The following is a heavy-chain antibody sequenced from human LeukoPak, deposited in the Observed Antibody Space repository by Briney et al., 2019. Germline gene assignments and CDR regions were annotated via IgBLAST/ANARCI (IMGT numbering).Heavy chain of an antibody. Sequence: ASVKVSCKASGYTFTSYGISWVRQAPGQGLEWMGWISAYNGNTNYAQKLQGRVTMTTDTSTSTAYMVLRSLRSDDTAVYYCAASRGYYDSSGYFYFDYWGQGTLVTVSS. J-gene: IGHJ4*02. CDR2: ISAYNGNT. V-gene: IGHV1-18*01. CDR3: AASRGYYDSSGYFYFDY. CDR1: GYTFTSYG. D-gene: IGHD3-22*01.